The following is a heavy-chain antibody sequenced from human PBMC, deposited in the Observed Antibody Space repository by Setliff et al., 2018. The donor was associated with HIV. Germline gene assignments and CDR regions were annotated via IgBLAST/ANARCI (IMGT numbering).Heavy chain of an antibody. Sequence: GASVKVSCKASGYTFTSYAMNWVRQAPGQGLEWMGWINTNTGNPTYAQGFTGRFVFSLDTSVSTAYLQISSLKAEDTAVYYCARDESDSLCYMDYYYMDVWGKGTTVTVSS. V-gene: IGHV7-4-1*02. CDR3: ARDESDSLCYMDYYYMDV. D-gene: IGHD3-3*01. J-gene: IGHJ6*03. CDR1: GYTFTSYA. CDR2: INTNTGNP.